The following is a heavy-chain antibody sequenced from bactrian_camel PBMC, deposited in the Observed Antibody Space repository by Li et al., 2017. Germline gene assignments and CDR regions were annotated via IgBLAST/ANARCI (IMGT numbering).Heavy chain of an antibody. J-gene: IGHJ4*01. Sequence: QLVESGGGSVQAGGSLRLSCTASRYSSSSLCMGWFRQVPGKDREGVAAVDLEGTTTYADNVKGRFTISRDNAKNTVTLQMNRLKLEDTAVYYCAAAKFGNARAVIAGLYNRDTYWGQGTQVTVS. D-gene: IGHD1*01. CDR2: VDLEGTT. V-gene: IGHV3S53*01. CDR1: RYSSSSLC. CDR3: AAAKFGNARAVIAGLYNRDTY.